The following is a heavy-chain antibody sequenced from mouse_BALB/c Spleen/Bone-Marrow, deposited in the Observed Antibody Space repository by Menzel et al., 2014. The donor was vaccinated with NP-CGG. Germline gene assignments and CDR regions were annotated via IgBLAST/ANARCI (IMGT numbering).Heavy chain of an antibody. Sequence: EVHLVESGGGLVQPGGSLKLSCAASGFTFSRYTMSWVRQTPEKRLEWVAYISNGGGSTYYPDTDTVKGRFTISRDNAKNTLYLQMSSLKSEDTAMYYCARHGVRREWYFDVWGAGTTVTVS. CDR2: ISNGGGST. V-gene: IGHV5-12-2*01. CDR1: GFTFSRYT. J-gene: IGHJ1*01. CDR3: ARHGVRREWYFDV. D-gene: IGHD2-14*01.